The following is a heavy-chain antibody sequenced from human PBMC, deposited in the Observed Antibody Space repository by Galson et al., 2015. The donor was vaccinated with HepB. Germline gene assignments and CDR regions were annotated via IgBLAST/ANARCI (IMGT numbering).Heavy chain of an antibody. CDR2: IASYGGNE. CDR1: GLSFSTYG. V-gene: IGHV3-30*18. Sequence: SLRLSCAASGLSFSTYGMHWVRQAPGKGLEWVAVIASYGGNEYYTDSVKGRFTISRDNSRNTLYLQMNSLRAEDTAVYYCAKESWVATIEGGLDYWGQGTLVTVSS. D-gene: IGHD5-12*01. CDR3: AKESWVATIEGGLDY. J-gene: IGHJ4*02.